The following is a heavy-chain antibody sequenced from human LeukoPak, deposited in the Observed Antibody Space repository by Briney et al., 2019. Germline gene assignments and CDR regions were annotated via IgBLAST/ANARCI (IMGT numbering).Heavy chain of an antibody. D-gene: IGHD3-22*01. Sequence: GGSPRVSCAASGFTFSSDGMYWVRQAPGKGLEWVALLSYGGSNKYYADSVKGRFTISRDNSKNTLYLQMNRLRAEDTAVYYCARESNSGYYGEYFDYWGQGTMVTVSS. J-gene: IGHJ4*02. V-gene: IGHV3-30*03. CDR1: GFTFSSDG. CDR2: LSYGGSNK. CDR3: ARESNSGYYGEYFDY.